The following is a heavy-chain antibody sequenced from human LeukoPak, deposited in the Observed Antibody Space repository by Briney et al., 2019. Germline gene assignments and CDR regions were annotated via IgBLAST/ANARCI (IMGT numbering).Heavy chain of an antibody. CDR2: ITSSGSNM. CDR3: ARDRPQGRPLWFGEWYNWFDP. V-gene: IGHV3-11*01. Sequence: PGGSLRLSCAASEFTFSDYYMTWIRQAPGKGLEWVSYITSSGSNMYYADSVKGRFTISRDNAKNSLYLEMNSLRAEDTAVYYCARDRPQGRPLWFGEWYNWFDPWGQGTLVTVSS. J-gene: IGHJ5*02. D-gene: IGHD3-10*01. CDR1: EFTFSDYY.